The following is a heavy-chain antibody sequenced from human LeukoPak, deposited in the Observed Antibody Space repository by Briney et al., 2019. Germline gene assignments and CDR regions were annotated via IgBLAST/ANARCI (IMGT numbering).Heavy chain of an antibody. CDR3: ARYGLYDSSGYYLGGHWFDP. CDR1: GGTFSSYA. Sequence: ASVKVSCKASGGTFSSYAISWVRQAPGQGLEWMGGIIPIFGTANYAQKFQGRVTITADESTSTAYMELSSLRSEDTAVYYCARYGLYDSSGYYLGGHWFDPWGQGTLVTVSS. D-gene: IGHD3-22*01. CDR2: IIPIFGTA. V-gene: IGHV1-69*13. J-gene: IGHJ5*02.